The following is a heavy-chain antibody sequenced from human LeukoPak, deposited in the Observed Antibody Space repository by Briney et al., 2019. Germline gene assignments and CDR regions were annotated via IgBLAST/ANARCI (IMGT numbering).Heavy chain of an antibody. CDR3: AKDYEPLVGVHRCGDCFDP. Sequence: GGSLRLSCAASGFTFSTYAMTWVRQAPGKGLEWVSLISGTGGSTYYADSVKGRFTISRDNSKNTLYLQMNRLRAEDTAVYYCAKDYEPLVGVHRCGDCFDPWGQGTLVTVSS. CDR1: GFTFSTYA. D-gene: IGHD1-26*01. V-gene: IGHV3-23*01. J-gene: IGHJ5*02. CDR2: ISGTGGST.